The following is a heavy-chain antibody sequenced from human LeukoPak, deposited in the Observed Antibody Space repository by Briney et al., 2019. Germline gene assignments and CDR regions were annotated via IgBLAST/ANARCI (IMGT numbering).Heavy chain of an antibody. Sequence: GASLRLSCAASGFTFSSYGMHWVRQAPGKGLEWVAVISINGSNKYYADSVKVRFTISRDNSKNTLYLQMNSLRAEDTAVYYCARDKNCSSTSCYARGGTKWFDPWGQGTLVTVSS. CDR3: ARDKNCSSTSCYARGGTKWFDP. V-gene: IGHV3-33*05. CDR1: GFTFSSYG. CDR2: ISINGSNK. J-gene: IGHJ5*02. D-gene: IGHD2-2*01.